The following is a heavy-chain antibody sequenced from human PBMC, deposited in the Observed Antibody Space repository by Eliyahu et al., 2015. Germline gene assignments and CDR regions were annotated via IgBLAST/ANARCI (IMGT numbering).Heavy chain of an antibody. D-gene: IGHD6-25*01. Sequence: QVQLQQSGPGLVKPSQTLSLTCAISGDXVXSNTAAWNWIRASPTGGAEWLGGTFDRSKWYKDYAPSVKSRITVTADTSKNQFSLELNSVTPEDTALYYCARDSGIGLDACDIWGQGTKVTVSS. CDR3: ARDSGIGLDACDI. CDR2: TFDRSKWYK. V-gene: IGHV6-1*01. CDR1: GDXVXSNTAA. J-gene: IGHJ3*02.